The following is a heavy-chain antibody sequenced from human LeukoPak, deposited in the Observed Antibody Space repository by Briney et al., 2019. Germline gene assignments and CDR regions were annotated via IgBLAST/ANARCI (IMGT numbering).Heavy chain of an antibody. Sequence: ASVKVSCKASGYTFTGYYMHWVRQAPGQGLEWMGWINPKSGGTNYAQKFQGRVTMTRDTSISTAYMELSRLRSDGRAVYYCARRYCSSTSCYTGDNWFDPWGQGTLVTVSS. V-gene: IGHV1-2*02. J-gene: IGHJ5*02. CDR3: ARRYCSSTSCYTGDNWFDP. CDR1: GYTFTGYY. D-gene: IGHD2-2*02. CDR2: INPKSGGT.